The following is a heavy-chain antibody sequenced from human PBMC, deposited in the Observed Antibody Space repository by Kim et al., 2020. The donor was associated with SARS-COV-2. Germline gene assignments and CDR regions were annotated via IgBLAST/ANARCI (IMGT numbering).Heavy chain of an antibody. Sequence: GGSLRLSCAASGFTFDDYAMHWVRQAPGKGLEWVSGISWNSGSIGYADSVKGRFTISRDNAKNSLYLQMNSLRAEDTALYYCAKGASYGSGSYYNPYYYYYYGMDVWGQGTTVTVSS. CDR2: ISWNSGSI. J-gene: IGHJ6*02. CDR3: AKGASYGSGSYYNPYYYYYYGMDV. CDR1: GFTFDDYA. V-gene: IGHV3-9*01. D-gene: IGHD3-10*01.